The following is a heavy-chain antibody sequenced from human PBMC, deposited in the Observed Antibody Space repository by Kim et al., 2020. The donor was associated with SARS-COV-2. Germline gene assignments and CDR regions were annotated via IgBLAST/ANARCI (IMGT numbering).Heavy chain of an antibody. Sequence: ASVKVSCKASGYTFTGYYMQWVRQAPGQGPEWIGWIDPNSGGTDYAQKLQGRVTMTSDTSINTVYMELRSLRFDDTAMYYCARDWYSGNSDHFDYWGQRTLVTVSS. CDR1: GYTFTGYY. CDR2: IDPNSGGT. D-gene: IGHD1-26*01. V-gene: IGHV1-2*02. CDR3: ARDWYSGNSDHFDY. J-gene: IGHJ4*02.